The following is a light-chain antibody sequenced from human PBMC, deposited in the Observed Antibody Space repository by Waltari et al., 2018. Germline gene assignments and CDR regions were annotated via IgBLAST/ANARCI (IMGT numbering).Light chain of an antibody. CDR3: QQYNSYSGT. Sequence: DIQMTQSPSTLSASAGDSVTITRRSSQRISSWLAWYQQKPGKAPKLLTYKASSLESGIPSRFSGSGSGTEFTLTISSLQPDDFATYYCQQYNSYSGTFGQGTKVEIK. CDR1: QRISSW. J-gene: IGKJ1*01. V-gene: IGKV1-5*03. CDR2: KAS.